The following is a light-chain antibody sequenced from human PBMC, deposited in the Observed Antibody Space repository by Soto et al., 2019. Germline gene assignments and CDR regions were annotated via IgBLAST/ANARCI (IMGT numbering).Light chain of an antibody. CDR3: QQYNSAPRT. Sequence: MQMTESPSSVSTSVGVRVTITCLASHGISSYLAWYQQKPGRVPKLLIYAASTLQSGVPSRFSGSGSGTDFTLTISSLQPEDVATYYCQQYNSAPRTFGQGTKVDIK. CDR2: AAS. CDR1: HGISSY. V-gene: IGKV1-27*01. J-gene: IGKJ1*01.